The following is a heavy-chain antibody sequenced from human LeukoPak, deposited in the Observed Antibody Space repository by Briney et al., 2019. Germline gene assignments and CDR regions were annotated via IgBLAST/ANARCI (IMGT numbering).Heavy chain of an antibody. CDR3: AKGGTLDDTQFDY. V-gene: IGHV3-23*01. Sequence: GGSLRLSCAASGFTFSSYAMSWVRQAPGKGLEWVSGISGSGISTYYADSVKGRFTISRGNSNNTLYLQMNSLRAEDTAVYYCAKGGTLDDTQFDYWGQGTLVTVSS. J-gene: IGHJ4*02. D-gene: IGHD3-9*01. CDR2: ISGSGIST. CDR1: GFTFSSYA.